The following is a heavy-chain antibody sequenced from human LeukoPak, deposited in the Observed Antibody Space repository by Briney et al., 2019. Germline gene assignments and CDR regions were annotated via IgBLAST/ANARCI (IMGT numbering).Heavy chain of an antibody. CDR1: GYTFTSYY. Sequence: ASVKLSCKASGYTFTSYYMHWVRQAPGQGLEWMGIINPSGGSTSYAQKFQGSVTMTRDTSTSTVYMELSSLRSEDTAVYYCARVKPNYYDSSAYGTFDIWGQGTIVTASS. J-gene: IGHJ3*02. CDR3: ARVKPNYYDSSAYGTFDI. D-gene: IGHD3-22*01. CDR2: INPSGGST. V-gene: IGHV1-46*01.